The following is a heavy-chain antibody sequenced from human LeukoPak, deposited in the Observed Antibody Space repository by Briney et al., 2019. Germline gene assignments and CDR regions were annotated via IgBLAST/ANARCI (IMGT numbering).Heavy chain of an antibody. CDR1: GFTFSSHS. Sequence: GGSLRLSCAASGFTFSSHSMAWVRQAPGKGLEWVSGISDRGTTTYYADSVKGRFTSSRDNSKNTLYLQMNSLRAEDTAVYYCARVLSILTRVDYWGQGTLVTVSS. V-gene: IGHV3-23*01. CDR2: ISDRGTTT. CDR3: ARVLSILTRVDY. D-gene: IGHD3-9*01. J-gene: IGHJ4*02.